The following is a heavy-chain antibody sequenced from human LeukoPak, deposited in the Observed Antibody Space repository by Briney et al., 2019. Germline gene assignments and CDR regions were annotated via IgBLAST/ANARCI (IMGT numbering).Heavy chain of an antibody. CDR3: ATYSGSIDAFDI. CDR2: ISSSSSYI. J-gene: IGHJ3*02. V-gene: IGHV3-21*01. CDR1: GFTFSSYS. Sequence: GGSLRLSCAASGFTFSSYSMNWVRQAPGKELEWVSSISSSSSYIYYADSVKGRFTISRDNAKNSLYLQMNSLRAEDTAVYYCATYSGSIDAFDIWGQGTMVTVSS. D-gene: IGHD1-26*01.